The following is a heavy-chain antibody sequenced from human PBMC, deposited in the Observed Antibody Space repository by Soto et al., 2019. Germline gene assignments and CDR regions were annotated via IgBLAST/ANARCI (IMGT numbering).Heavy chain of an antibody. D-gene: IGHD6-13*01. CDR3: AAGLGYYMDV. CDR2: ISSSSSYI. Sequence: GGSLRLSCAASGFNFSSYSMNWVRQAPGKGLEWVSSISSSSSYIYYADSVKGRFTISRDNAKNSLYLQMNSLRAEDTAVYYCAAGLGYYMDVWGKGTTVTVSS. V-gene: IGHV3-21*01. J-gene: IGHJ6*03. CDR1: GFNFSSYS.